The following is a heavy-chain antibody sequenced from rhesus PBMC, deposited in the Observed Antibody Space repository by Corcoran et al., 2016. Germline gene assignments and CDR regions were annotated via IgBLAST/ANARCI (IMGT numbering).Heavy chain of an antibody. J-gene: IGHJ4*01. CDR3: ARVIYDSSSPYFDF. CDR1: GFTFSDYY. D-gene: IGHD4-29*01. Sequence: VQLVESGGGLAKPGGSLRLSCAASGFTFSDYYMDWVRQVPGKGLEWVSRISNGGGNTWYADSVKGRFTISRENAKNTLFLQMNSLGAEDTAVYFCARVIYDSSSPYFDFWGQGVLVTVSS. V-gene: IGHV3-178*01. CDR2: ISNGGGNT.